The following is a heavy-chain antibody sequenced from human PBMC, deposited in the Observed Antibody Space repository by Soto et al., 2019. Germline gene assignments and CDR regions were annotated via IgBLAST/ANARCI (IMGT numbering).Heavy chain of an antibody. CDR1: GFAFSDFD. J-gene: IGHJ4*02. CDR3: ASHQIAICDY. D-gene: IGHD2-2*01. CDR2: ISASGRFK. V-gene: IGHV3-23*01. Sequence: PGGSLRLSCAASGFAFSDFDMSWVRQAPGKGLEWVSAISASGRFKPYADSVRGRFTISRDNFRGTVDLQMNSLRPEDTAVYYCASHQIAICDYWGRGTLVTVSS.